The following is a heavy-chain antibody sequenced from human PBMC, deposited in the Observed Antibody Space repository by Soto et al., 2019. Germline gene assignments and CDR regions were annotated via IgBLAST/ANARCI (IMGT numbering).Heavy chain of an antibody. D-gene: IGHD3-16*01. Sequence: QVHLVQSGAEVRKPGSSVKVSCKTSGGTFSTYTIYWVRQAPGQGLEWMGRIIPLFGTTRYAQNFQDRVTITAEESNSTTNMELSSLRAEDTALYYCARRLDDRADEGFDVWGEGTAVTVSA. CDR1: GGTFSTYT. CDR2: IIPLFGTT. CDR3: ARRLDDRADEGFDV. J-gene: IGHJ3*01. V-gene: IGHV1-69*18.